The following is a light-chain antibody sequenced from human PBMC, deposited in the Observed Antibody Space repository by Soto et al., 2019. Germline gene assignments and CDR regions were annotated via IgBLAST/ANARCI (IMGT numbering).Light chain of an antibody. CDR2: AAS. CDR1: QGISYY. J-gene: IGKJ1*01. Sequence: DIQMTQSPSSLSASVGDRVTITCRASQGISYYLAWYQQKSGKVPKLLSYAASTLQSGAPSRFSGSGSGTDFTLTISSLQPEDVATYNCERYNSAPWTFGQGTKVEIK. V-gene: IGKV1-27*01. CDR3: ERYNSAPWT.